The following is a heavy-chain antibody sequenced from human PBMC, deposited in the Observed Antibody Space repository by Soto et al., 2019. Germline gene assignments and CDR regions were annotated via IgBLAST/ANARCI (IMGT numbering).Heavy chain of an antibody. D-gene: IGHD3-16*01. Sequence: ASVKVSCKASGYTFTSYGISWVRQAPGQGLEWMGWISAYNGNTNYAQKLQGRVTMTTDTSTGTAYMELRSLRSDETAVYFCACGDVVGHIMDIWGQGTTVTVSS. CDR1: GYTFTSYG. J-gene: IGHJ6*02. CDR2: ISAYNGNT. V-gene: IGHV1-18*01. CDR3: ACGDVVGHIMDI.